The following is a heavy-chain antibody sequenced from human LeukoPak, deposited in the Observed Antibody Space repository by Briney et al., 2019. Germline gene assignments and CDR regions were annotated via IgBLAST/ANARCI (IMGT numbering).Heavy chain of an antibody. V-gene: IGHV5-51*01. CDR1: GYSFTSYW. CDR2: IYPGDSDT. Sequence: GESLKISCKGSGYSFTSYWIGWVRQMPGKGLEWMGIIYPGDSDTRYSPSFQGQVTISADKSISTAYLQWSSLKASDTAMYYCARLDFRELRLGELSSYYFDYWGQGTLVTVSS. J-gene: IGHJ4*02. CDR3: ARLDFRELRLGELSSYYFDY. D-gene: IGHD3-16*02.